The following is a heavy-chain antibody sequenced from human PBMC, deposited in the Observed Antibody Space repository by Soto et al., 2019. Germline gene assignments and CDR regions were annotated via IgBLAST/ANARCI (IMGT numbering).Heavy chain of an antibody. D-gene: IGHD1-26*01. V-gene: IGHV6-1*01. CDR3: ARVKGTYSGSYHLDS. CDR1: GDSVSSDRAA. J-gene: IGHJ4*02. Sequence: SQTLSLTCAISGDSVSSDRAAWNWIRQSPSRGLEWLGRTYYRSKWYNDYAVSVKSRITINPDTSKNQFSLQLKSVTPEDTALYYCARVKGTYSGSYHLDSWGQGTLVTVSS. CDR2: TYYRSKWYN.